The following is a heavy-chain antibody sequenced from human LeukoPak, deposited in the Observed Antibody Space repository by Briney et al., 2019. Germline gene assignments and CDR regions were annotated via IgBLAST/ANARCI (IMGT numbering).Heavy chain of an antibody. CDR2: ISAYNGNT. CDR1: GYTFTSYG. CDR3: ARAGYCSGGSCYSGNFGY. D-gene: IGHD2-15*01. Sequence: GASVKVSCKASGYTFTSYGISWVRQAPGQGLEWMGWISAYNGNTNYAQKLQGRVTMTTDTSTSTAYMELRSLRSDDTAVYYCARAGYCSGGSCYSGNFGYWGQGTLVIVSS. V-gene: IGHV1-18*04. J-gene: IGHJ4*02.